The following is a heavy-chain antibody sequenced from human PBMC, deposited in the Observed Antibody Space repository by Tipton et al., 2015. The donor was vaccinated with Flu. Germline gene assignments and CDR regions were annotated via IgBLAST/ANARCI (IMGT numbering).Heavy chain of an antibody. CDR3: ARGDAFDI. CDR2: ITWNRGTI. Sequence: SLRLSCAASGFSFEDYAMNWVRQAPGKGLEWVSGITWNRGTIGYADSVKGRFTISRDNAKNSLYLQMNSLIPEDTALYYCARGDAFDIWGQETMVTVAS. V-gene: IGHV3-9*01. CDR1: GFSFEDYA. J-gene: IGHJ3*02.